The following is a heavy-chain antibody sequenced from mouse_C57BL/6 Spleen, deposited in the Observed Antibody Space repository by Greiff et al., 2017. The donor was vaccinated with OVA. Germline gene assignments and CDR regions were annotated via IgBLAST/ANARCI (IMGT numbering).Heavy chain of an antibody. Sequence: QVQLQQSGPELVKPGASVKISCKASGYAFSSSWMNWVKQRPGKGLEWIGRIYPGDGDTNYNGKFKGKATLTADKSSSTAYMQLSSLTSEDSAVYFCARSIGSSYLDYWGQGTTLTVSS. CDR3: ARSIGSSYLDY. CDR1: GYAFSSSW. D-gene: IGHD1-1*01. CDR2: IYPGDGDT. J-gene: IGHJ2*01. V-gene: IGHV1-82*01.